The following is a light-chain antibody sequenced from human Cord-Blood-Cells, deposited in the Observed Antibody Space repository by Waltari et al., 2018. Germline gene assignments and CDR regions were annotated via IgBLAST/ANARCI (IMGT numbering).Light chain of an antibody. J-gene: IGLJ3*02. CDR2: DVS. CDR3: SSYTSSSTFGV. Sequence: QSALTQPASVSGSPGQSITISCTGTSTDVGAYNYVSWYQQHPGKAPKLMIYDVSKRPTGVSNRFSGSKSGNTASLTISGLQAEDEADYYCSSYTSSSTFGVFGGGTKLTVL. V-gene: IGLV2-14*01. CDR1: STDVGAYNY.